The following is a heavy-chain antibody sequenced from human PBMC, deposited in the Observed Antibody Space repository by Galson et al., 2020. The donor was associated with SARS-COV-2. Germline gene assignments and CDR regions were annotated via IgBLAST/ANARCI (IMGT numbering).Heavy chain of an antibody. Sequence: GGSLRLSCAASGFTFSSYWMHWVRQAPGKGLVWVSRINSDGSSTSYADSVKGRFTISRDNAKNTLYLQMNSLRAEDTAVYYCARGMSFGFGAARDYWGQGTLVTVSS. V-gene: IGHV3-74*01. CDR1: GFTFSSYW. CDR3: ARGMSFGFGAARDY. CDR2: INSDGSST. J-gene: IGHJ4*02. D-gene: IGHD6-6*01.